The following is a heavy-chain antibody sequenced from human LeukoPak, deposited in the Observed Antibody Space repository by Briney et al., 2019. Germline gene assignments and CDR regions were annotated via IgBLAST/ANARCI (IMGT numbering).Heavy chain of an antibody. CDR1: GGSISSGGYS. CDR3: ARTGYSGSWWYFDS. Sequence: PSQTLSLTCAVSGGSISSGGYSWSWIRQPPGKGLEWIGYIYHSGSTYYNPSLKSRVTISVDRSKNQFSLKLSSVTAADTAVYYCARTGYSGSWWYFDSWGQGTLVTVSS. V-gene: IGHV4-30-2*01. CDR2: IYHSGST. J-gene: IGHJ4*02. D-gene: IGHD6-13*01.